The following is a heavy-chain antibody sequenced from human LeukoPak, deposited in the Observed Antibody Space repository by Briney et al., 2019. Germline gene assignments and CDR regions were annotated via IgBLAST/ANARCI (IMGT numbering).Heavy chain of an antibody. D-gene: IGHD3-10*01. CDR1: GFIFSSYD. V-gene: IGHV3-33*01. CDR3: TRDHYGSESNPLGLYHY. CDR2: IWYEGGTE. J-gene: IGHJ4*02. Sequence: GRSVSLPCTASGFIFSSYDMHWLRHDQGKGMECVAVIWYEGGTEYCVEFEKGGFNIYRDNSKNTVDLQMNSLRAEDTAVYYCTRDHYGSESNPLGLYHYWGEGTLVTV.